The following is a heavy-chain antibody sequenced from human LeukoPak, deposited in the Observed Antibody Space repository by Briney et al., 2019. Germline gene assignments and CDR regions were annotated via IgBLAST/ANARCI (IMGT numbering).Heavy chain of an antibody. Sequence: GRSLRLSCAASGFTFSSYSMNWVRQAPGKGLEWVSSISSSSSYIYYADSVKGRFTISRDNAKNSLYLQMNSLRAEDTAVYYCARDKEWLVRFDYWGQGTLVTVSS. D-gene: IGHD6-19*01. CDR3: ARDKEWLVRFDY. V-gene: IGHV3-21*01. CDR1: GFTFSSYS. CDR2: ISSSSSYI. J-gene: IGHJ4*02.